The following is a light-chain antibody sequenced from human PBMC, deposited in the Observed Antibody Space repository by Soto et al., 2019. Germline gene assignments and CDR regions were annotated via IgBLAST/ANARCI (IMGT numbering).Light chain of an antibody. Sequence: ETVLTQSPARLSLSPGERATLSCRAGQSVSDYLAWYQQKPGQPPRLLFFDASNRVTGVPARFSAGGSGTDFTLIISNLEPEDFAVYYCHQRVNWPHTFGGGTKVEI. CDR2: DAS. J-gene: IGKJ4*01. V-gene: IGKV3-11*01. CDR1: QSVSDY. CDR3: HQRVNWPHT.